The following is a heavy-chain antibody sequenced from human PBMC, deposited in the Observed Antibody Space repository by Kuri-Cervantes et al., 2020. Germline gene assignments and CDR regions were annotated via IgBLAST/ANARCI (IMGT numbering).Heavy chain of an antibody. CDR3: AIRREWELLGIDY. Sequence: GESLKISCAASGFTFSNAWMSWVRQAPGKGLEWVGRIKSKTGGGTTDYAAPVKGRFTISRDNSKNTLYLQMNSLRAEDTAVYYCAIRREWELLGIDYWGQGTLVTVSS. J-gene: IGHJ4*02. D-gene: IGHD1-26*01. CDR1: GFTFSNAW. CDR2: IKSKTGGGTT. V-gene: IGHV3-15*01.